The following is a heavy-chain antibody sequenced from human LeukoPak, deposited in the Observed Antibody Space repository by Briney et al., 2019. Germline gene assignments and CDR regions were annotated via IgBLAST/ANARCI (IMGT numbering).Heavy chain of an antibody. CDR1: GGTFSSYA. Sequence: ASVKVSCKASGGTFSSYAISWGRQAPGQGLGWMGGIIPIFGTANYAQKFQGRVTITTDESTSTAYMELSSLRSEDTAVYYCAREVPAGNWFDPWGQGTLVTVSS. J-gene: IGHJ5*02. V-gene: IGHV1-69*05. CDR3: AREVPAGNWFDP. D-gene: IGHD2-2*01. CDR2: IIPIFGTA.